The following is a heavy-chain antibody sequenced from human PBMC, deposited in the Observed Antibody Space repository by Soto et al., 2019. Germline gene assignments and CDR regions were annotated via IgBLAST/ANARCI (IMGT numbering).Heavy chain of an antibody. CDR3: ASGIAAAGTPYYYGMDV. V-gene: IGHV6-1*01. CDR1: GDSVSSNSAA. Sequence: SQTLSLTCAISGDSVSSNSAAWNWIRQSPSRGLEWLGRTYYRSKWYNDYAVSVKSRITINPDTSKNQFSLQLNSLTPEDTAVYYCASGIAAAGTPYYYGMDVWGQGTTVTVSS. J-gene: IGHJ6*02. D-gene: IGHD6-13*01. CDR2: TYYRSKWYN.